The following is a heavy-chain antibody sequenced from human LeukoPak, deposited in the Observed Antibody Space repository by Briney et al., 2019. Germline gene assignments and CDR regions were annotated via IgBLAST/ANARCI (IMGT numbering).Heavy chain of an antibody. V-gene: IGHV3-23*01. CDR2: ISGSGGST. J-gene: IGHJ4*02. Sequence: HAGGSLRLSCAASGFTFSSYAMSWVRQAPGKGLEWVSAISGSGGSTYYADSVKGRFTISRDNSKNTLYLQMNSLRAEDTAVYYCAKDQPYDYVWGSYRWIDYWGQGTLVTVSS. CDR1: GFTFSSYA. CDR3: AKDQPYDYVWGSYRWIDY. D-gene: IGHD3-16*02.